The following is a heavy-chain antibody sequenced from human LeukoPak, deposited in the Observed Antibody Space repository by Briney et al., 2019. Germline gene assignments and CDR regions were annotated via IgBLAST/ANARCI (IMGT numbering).Heavy chain of an antibody. CDR1: GGSIGSSGFY. CDR3: GRHVSSGWDYFNGLDV. CDR2: IYYPWTT. V-gene: IGHV4-39*01. Sequence: SETLSLTCKVSGGSIGSSGFYWGWFRQPPGKGLEWIGSIYYPWTTHYNPSLESRVTISVDTSKWQVFLTLRSVTATDTAVYYCGRHVSSGWDYFNGLDVWGQGTAVTVSS. D-gene: IGHD6-19*01. J-gene: IGHJ6*02.